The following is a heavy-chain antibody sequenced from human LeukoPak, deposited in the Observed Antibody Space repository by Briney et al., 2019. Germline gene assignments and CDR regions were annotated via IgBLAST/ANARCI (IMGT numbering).Heavy chain of an antibody. CDR3: ARAMPHDNWFDP. Sequence: PGGSLRLSCAASGLTFNSYWMHWVRQVAGKGLGWVARINGDASNTTYADSVKGRFTISRDNAKNTLYLQMNSLRVDDTAVYYCARAMPHDNWFDPWGQGSLVTVSS. CDR2: INGDASNT. J-gene: IGHJ5*02. D-gene: IGHD2-2*01. CDR1: GLTFNSYW. V-gene: IGHV3-74*03.